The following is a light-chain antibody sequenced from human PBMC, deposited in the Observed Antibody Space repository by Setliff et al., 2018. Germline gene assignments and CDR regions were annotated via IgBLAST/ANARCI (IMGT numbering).Light chain of an antibody. CDR1: SSNIGSHS. CDR3: AVRDDSRGGSGM. Sequence: QSVLTQPPSASGTPGQRVTISCSGSSSNIGSHSVNWYQKVPGAAPKLLIFSNNMRPSGVPDRFSGSKSGTSASLAISGLQSEDGGDYYCAVRDDSRGGSGMFGGGTKVTVL. CDR2: SNN. V-gene: IGLV1-44*01. J-gene: IGLJ3*02.